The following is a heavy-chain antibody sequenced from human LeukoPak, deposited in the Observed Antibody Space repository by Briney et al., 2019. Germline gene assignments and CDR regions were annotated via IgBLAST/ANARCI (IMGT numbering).Heavy chain of an antibody. CDR3: ARKSGTIAIPFDY. V-gene: IGHV3-48*01. J-gene: IGHJ4*02. CDR2: ISSGSGTI. CDR1: GFTFSSYA. Sequence: PGGSLRFSCAASGFTFSSYAMSWVRQAPGKGLEWISHISSGSGTIYYADSVKGRFIISRDNAKNSLYLQMNSLRAEDTAVYYCARKSGTIAIPFDYWGQGTLVTVSS. D-gene: IGHD2-21*01.